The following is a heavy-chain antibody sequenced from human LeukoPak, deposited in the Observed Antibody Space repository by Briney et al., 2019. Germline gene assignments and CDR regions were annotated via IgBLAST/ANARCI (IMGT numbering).Heavy chain of an antibody. CDR3: GKGRGYNWNYDEWGADY. CDR2: ISGSGIST. J-gene: IGHJ4*02. CDR1: GFTFSAYA. V-gene: IGHV3-23*01. D-gene: IGHD1-7*01. Sequence: GGSLRLSCAASGFTFSAYAMSWVRQAPGKGLEWVSGISGSGISTYCADSVKGRFTISRDNSKNTLYMQMNSLRAEDTAVYYCGKGRGYNWNYDEWGADYWGQGTLVTVSS.